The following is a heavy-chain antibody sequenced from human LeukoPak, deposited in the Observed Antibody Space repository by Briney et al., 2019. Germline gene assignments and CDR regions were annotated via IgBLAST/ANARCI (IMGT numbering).Heavy chain of an antibody. CDR2: ISDSGGST. D-gene: IGHD1-14*01. Sequence: PGGSLRLSCAVSGITLSNYGMSWVRQAPGKGLEWVAGISDSGGSTKYADSVKGRFTIARDNRKNTLYLQMNSLRAEDTAVYYCASLMAGSDYWGQGTLVTVSS. J-gene: IGHJ4*02. CDR3: ASLMAGSDY. CDR1: GITLSNYG. V-gene: IGHV3-23*01.